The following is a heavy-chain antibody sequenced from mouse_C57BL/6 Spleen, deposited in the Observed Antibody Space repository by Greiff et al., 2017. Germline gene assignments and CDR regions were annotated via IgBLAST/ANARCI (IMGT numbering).Heavy chain of an antibody. D-gene: IGHD2-3*01. V-gene: IGHV2-2*01. CDR2: IWSGGST. Sequence: QVQLQQSGPGLVQPSQSLSITCTVSGFSLTSYGVHWVRQSPGKGLEWLGVIWSGGSTDYNAAFISRLSISKDNSKSQVFFKMNSLQADDTAIYDCARKRDGYYGDYYAMDYWGQGTSVTVSS. CDR1: GFSLTSYG. J-gene: IGHJ4*01. CDR3: ARKRDGYYGDYYAMDY.